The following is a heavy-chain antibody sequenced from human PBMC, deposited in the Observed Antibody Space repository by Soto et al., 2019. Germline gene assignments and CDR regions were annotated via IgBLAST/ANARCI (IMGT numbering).Heavy chain of an antibody. J-gene: IGHJ6*02. CDR1: GGSVTSGSYY. D-gene: IGHD4-17*01. CDR2: ISYTGST. CDR3: AAYGDYYGMGV. Sequence: QVQLQESGPGLVKPSETLSLTCSVSGGSVTSGSYYWSWIRQHPGKGLEWIGYISYTGSTYYNPSLKSRVIISVDPSENQFSLKLTSVTAADTAVYYCAAYGDYYGMGVWGQGTTVTVSS. V-gene: IGHV4-31*03.